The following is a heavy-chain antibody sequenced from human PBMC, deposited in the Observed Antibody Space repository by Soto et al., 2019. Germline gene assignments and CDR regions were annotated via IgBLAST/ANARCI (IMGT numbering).Heavy chain of an antibody. D-gene: IGHD1-26*01. V-gene: IGHV1-69*01. CDR1: GGSFNTNT. Sequence: QVQLVQSGAAVRKPGSSVKVSCKASGGSFNTNTFNWVRQAPGLGLEWLGGIIPMLGTPDNAERFQGRVTITTDESTSTAYLELSSLTSDDTAVYYCPTIPSGINAFHIWGQGTMVTVSS. CDR3: PTIPSGINAFHI. CDR2: IIPMLGTP. J-gene: IGHJ3*02.